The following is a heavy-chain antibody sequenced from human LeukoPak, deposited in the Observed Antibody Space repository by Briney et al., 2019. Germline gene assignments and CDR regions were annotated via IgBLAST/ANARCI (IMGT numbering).Heavy chain of an antibody. V-gene: IGHV4-31*03. J-gene: IGHJ4*02. CDR3: AGAVGQLGGHFDY. D-gene: IGHD6-6*01. CDR2: IYYSGST. CDR1: GGPISSGGYY. Sequence: SETLSLTCTVSGGPISSGGYYWSWIRQHPGKGLEWIGYIYYSGSTYYNPSLKSRVTISVDTSKNQFSLKLSSVTAADTAVYYCAGAVGQLGGHFDYWGQGTLVTVSS.